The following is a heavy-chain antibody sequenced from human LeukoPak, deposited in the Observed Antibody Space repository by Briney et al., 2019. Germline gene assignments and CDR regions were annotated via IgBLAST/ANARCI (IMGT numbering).Heavy chain of an antibody. V-gene: IGHV4-59*12. CDR3: ARTLYPWNFDY. CDR1: GGSISSYY. J-gene: IGHJ4*02. Sequence: PSETLSLTCTVSGGSISSYYWSWIRQPPGKGLEWIGSIYYSGSTYYNPSLKSRVTISVDTSKNQFSLKLSSVTAADTAVYYCARTLYPWNFDYWGQGTLVTVSS. CDR2: IYYSGST. D-gene: IGHD2-2*02.